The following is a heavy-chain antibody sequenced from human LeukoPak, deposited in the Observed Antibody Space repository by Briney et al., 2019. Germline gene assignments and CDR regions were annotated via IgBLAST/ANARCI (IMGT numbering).Heavy chain of an antibody. CDR3: ARDMSYDYVWGSYRYALDAFDI. J-gene: IGHJ3*02. D-gene: IGHD3-16*02. CDR2: IIPIFGTA. Sequence: SVKVSCKASGGTFSSYAISWVRQAPGQGLEWMGGIIPIFGTANYAQKFQGRVTITADESTSTAYMELSSLRSEDTAVYYCARDMSYDYVWGSYRYALDAFDIWGQGTMVTVSS. V-gene: IGHV1-69*13. CDR1: GGTFSSYA.